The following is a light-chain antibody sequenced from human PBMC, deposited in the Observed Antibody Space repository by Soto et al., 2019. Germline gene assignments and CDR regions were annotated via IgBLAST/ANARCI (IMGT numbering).Light chain of an antibody. Sequence: EFVLTQSPGTLSLSPGERATLSCRASQTVRNNYLAWYQQKTGQAPRLLIYDASSRATGIPDRFSGGGSGTAFTLTISRLEPEDFAVYYCQQFSSYPLTFGGGTKVDSK. CDR1: QTVRNNY. CDR3: QQFSSYPLT. CDR2: DAS. J-gene: IGKJ4*01. V-gene: IGKV3-20*01.